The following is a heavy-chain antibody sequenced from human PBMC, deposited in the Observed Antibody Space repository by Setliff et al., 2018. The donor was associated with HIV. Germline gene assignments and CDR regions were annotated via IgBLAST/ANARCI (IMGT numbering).Heavy chain of an antibody. V-gene: IGHV4-59*02. D-gene: IGHD3-3*02. Sequence: PSETLSLTCTVSGGSVRRNYWGWIRQPPGRGLEWIGYISYNGGTNYNPSLKSRVAISLDTSKNQSSLKMRSVTAADTAIYYCARDTFYLDYWGQGALVTVSS. CDR3: ARDTFYLDY. J-gene: IGHJ4*02. CDR2: ISYNGGT. CDR1: GGSVRRNY.